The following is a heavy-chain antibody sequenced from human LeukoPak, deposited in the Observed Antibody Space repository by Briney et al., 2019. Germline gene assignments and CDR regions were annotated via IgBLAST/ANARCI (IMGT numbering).Heavy chain of an antibody. J-gene: IGHJ4*02. D-gene: IGHD6-13*01. Sequence: GGSLRLSCAASGFTFSSYDMHWVRQATGKGLEWVSAIGTAGDTYYPGSVKGRFTISRENAKNSLYLQMNSLRAGDTVVYYCARAMAAAGGLDYWGQGTLVTVSS. V-gene: IGHV3-13*01. CDR1: GFTFSSYD. CDR2: IGTAGDT. CDR3: ARAMAAAGGLDY.